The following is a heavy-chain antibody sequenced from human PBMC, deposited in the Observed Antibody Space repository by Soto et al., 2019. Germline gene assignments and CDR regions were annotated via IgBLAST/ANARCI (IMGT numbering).Heavy chain of an antibody. J-gene: IGHJ4*02. CDR1: DFSISSGHY. CDR2: IYHSGTT. CDR3: ARWRNDCSSTSCYHFDY. D-gene: IGHD2-2*01. Sequence: LSLTCAVSDFSISSGHYWGWIRQPPGKGLEWIGSIYHSGTTYNNPSLKSRVTMSVDTSKNQFSLKLSSVTAADTAVYYCARWRNDCSSTSCYHFDYWGQGTLVTVSS. V-gene: IGHV4-38-2*01.